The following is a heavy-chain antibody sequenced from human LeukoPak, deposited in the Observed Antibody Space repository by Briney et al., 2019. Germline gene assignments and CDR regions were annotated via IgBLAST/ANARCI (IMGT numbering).Heavy chain of an antibody. CDR1: GFTFSSYW. Sequence: PGGSLRLSCAASGFTFSSYWMHWVRQAPGKGLVWVSRINSDGSSTSYADSVKGRFTISRDDSKNTLYLHMTSLRAEDTAVYYCTNSDDYGDYWGQGTLVTVSS. D-gene: IGHD1-7*01. CDR3: TNSDDYGDY. CDR2: INSDGSST. J-gene: IGHJ4*02. V-gene: IGHV3-74*01.